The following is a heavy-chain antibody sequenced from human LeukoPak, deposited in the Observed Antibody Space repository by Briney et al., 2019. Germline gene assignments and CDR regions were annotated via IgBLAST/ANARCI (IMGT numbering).Heavy chain of an antibody. CDR1: GFTFSSNW. CDR3: ARANNSSWHN. D-gene: IGHD6-13*01. J-gene: IGHJ4*02. Sequence: GGALRLSCATSGFTFSSNWISWVRQSPGKGLDWVANIKPDGSGKYYADSVKGRFTVSRDNPKNSLYLQMNSLTVEDTAVYYCARANNSSWHNWGQGTLVTVSS. CDR2: IKPDGSGK. V-gene: IGHV3-7*01.